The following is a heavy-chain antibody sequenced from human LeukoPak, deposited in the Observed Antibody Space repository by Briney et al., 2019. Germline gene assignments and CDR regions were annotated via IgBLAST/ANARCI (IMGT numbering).Heavy chain of an antibody. CDR3: AKGTLDIVVVPAAPKVYYFDY. J-gene: IGHJ4*02. V-gene: IGHV3-53*01. CDR2: IYSGGST. CDR1: GFTVSSNY. Sequence: GGSLRPSCAASGFTVSSNYMSWVRQAPGKGLEWVSVIYSGGSTYYADSVKGRFTISRDNSKNTLYLQMNSLRAEDTAVYYCAKGTLDIVVVPAAPKVYYFDYWGQGTLVTVSS. D-gene: IGHD2-2*01.